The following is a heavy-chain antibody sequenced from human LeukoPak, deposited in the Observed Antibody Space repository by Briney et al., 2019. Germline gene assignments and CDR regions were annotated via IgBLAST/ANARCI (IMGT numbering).Heavy chain of an antibody. D-gene: IGHD1-14*01. V-gene: IGHV1-2*02. J-gene: IGHJ4*02. CDR3: AREEVRSTGRFDN. Sequence: GASVKVSCKASGYTFSDYSIHWVRQAPGQGLEWMGWIIPNSGGTHYAQNFQGRVSMTGDTSSSTAYMEVSRLRSDDTAVYYCAREEVRSTGRFDNWGPGTLVSVSS. CDR1: GYTFSDYS. CDR2: IIPNSGGT.